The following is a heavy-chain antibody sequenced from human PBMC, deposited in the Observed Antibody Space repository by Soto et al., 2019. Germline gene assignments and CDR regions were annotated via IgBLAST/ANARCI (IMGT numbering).Heavy chain of an antibody. D-gene: IGHD2-21*01. Sequence: SETLSLTCTVSGGSISSYYWSWIRQPPGKGLEWIGYIYYSGSTSYNPSLKSRVTISVDTSKNQFSLKLSSVTAADTAVYYCAGMTTKGGDRYDYWGQGTLVTVSS. J-gene: IGHJ4*02. CDR2: IYYSGST. CDR3: AGMTTKGGDRYDY. CDR1: GGSISSYY. V-gene: IGHV4-59*01.